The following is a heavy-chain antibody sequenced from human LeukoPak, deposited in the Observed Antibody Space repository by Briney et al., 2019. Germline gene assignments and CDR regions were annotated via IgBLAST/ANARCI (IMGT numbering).Heavy chain of an antibody. Sequence: PGGSLRPSCAASGFTFSSYWMSWVRQAPGKGLEWVANIKQDGSEKYYVDSVKGRFTISRDNAKNSLYLQMNSLRAEDTAVYYCARVGSAWYYDFWSGYSNRAIKNKDWFDPWGQGTLVTVSS. CDR3: ARVGSAWYYDFWSGYSNRAIKNKDWFDP. J-gene: IGHJ5*02. D-gene: IGHD3-3*01. V-gene: IGHV3-7*03. CDR1: GFTFSSYW. CDR2: IKQDGSEK.